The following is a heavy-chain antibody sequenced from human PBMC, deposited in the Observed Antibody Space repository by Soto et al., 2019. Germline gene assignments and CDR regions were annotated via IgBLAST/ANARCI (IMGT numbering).Heavy chain of an antibody. V-gene: IGHV1-24*01. D-gene: IGHD3-3*01. J-gene: IGHJ6*02. CDR2: IDHEHGHK. Sequence: ASVKVSCKVSGHSLPELSIHCVRRGPGEVLEWMGGIDHEHGHKNYAQKFQGRLTLTQDTSTGTAYMELSNLRSDATAVYYCARDPYYDCWSGYSPYYYGMDVWGQGTTVTVSS. CDR1: GHSLPELS. CDR3: ARDPYYDCWSGYSPYYYGMDV.